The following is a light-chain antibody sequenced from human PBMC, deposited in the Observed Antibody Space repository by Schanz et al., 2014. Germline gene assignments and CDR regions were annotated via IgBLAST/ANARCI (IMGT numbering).Light chain of an antibody. CDR2: DND. V-gene: IGLV1-51*01. J-gene: IGLJ2*01. Sequence: QSVLTQPPSVSAAPGQKVTISCSGSDSNIGNNYVSWYQQLPRTAPKLLIYDNDKRPSGIPDRFSGSRSGASATLVITGLQPEDEADYYCATWDSSLVAAFGGGTKLTVL. CDR3: ATWDSSLVAA. CDR1: DSNIGNNY.